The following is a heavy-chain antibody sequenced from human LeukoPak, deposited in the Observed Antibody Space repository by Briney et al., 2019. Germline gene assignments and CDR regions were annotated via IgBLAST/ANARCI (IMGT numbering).Heavy chain of an antibody. V-gene: IGHV4-59*08. CDR2: IYYSGSS. J-gene: IGHJ4*02. Sequence: SETLSLTCTVSGGSISSYYWSWIRQPPGKGLEWIGYIYYSGSSNYNPSLKSRVTISVDTSKNQFSLKLSSVTAADTAVYYCARGYGAPSFDYWGQGTLVTVSS. CDR3: ARGYGAPSFDY. CDR1: GGSISSYY. D-gene: IGHD4-17*01.